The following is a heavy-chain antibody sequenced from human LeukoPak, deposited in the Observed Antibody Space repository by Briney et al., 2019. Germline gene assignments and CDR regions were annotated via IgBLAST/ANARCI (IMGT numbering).Heavy chain of an antibody. CDR1: GFTFDDYG. V-gene: IGHV3-20*04. J-gene: IGHJ4*02. Sequence: GGSLRLSCAASGFTFDDYGMSWVRQAPGKGLEWVSGINWNGGSTGYADSVKGRFTISRDNAKNSLYLQMNSLRAEDTAVYYCAKDHNVWSDYGDYLYWGQGTLVTVSS. D-gene: IGHD4-17*01. CDR2: INWNGGST. CDR3: AKDHNVWSDYGDYLY.